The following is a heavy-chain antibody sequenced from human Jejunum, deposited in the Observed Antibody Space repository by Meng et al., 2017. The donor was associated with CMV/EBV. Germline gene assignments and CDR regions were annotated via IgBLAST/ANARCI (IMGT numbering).Heavy chain of an antibody. CDR2: NYVSVT. V-gene: IGHV4-30-4*01. CDR3: ARAPAYTSNWNFDY. D-gene: IGHD6-13*01. Sequence: GGSGSGDTSYWSWSRQPPGKGLEWIGYNYVSVTYAHPSLKNRVNISVDTSKNQFSLELNSVTAADTAVYYCARAPAYTSNWNFDYWGQGALVTVSS. CDR1: GGSGSGDTSY. J-gene: IGHJ4*02.